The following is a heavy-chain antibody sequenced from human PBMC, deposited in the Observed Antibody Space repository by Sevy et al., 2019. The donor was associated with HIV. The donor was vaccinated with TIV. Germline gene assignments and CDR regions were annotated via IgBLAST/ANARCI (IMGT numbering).Heavy chain of an antibody. CDR3: ARGGAFGGVIAPHYYYYYGMDV. J-gene: IGHJ6*02. CDR1: GGSISSYY. Sequence: SETLSLTSTVSGGSISSYYWIWIRQPPGKGLEWIGYIYYSGSTNYNPSLKSRVTISVDTSKNQFSLKLSSVTAADTAVYYCARGGAFGGVIAPHYYYYYGMDVWGQGTTVTVSS. CDR2: IYYSGST. V-gene: IGHV4-59*01. D-gene: IGHD3-16*02.